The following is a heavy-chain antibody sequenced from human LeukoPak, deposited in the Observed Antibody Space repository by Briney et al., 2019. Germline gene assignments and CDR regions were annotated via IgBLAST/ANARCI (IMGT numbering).Heavy chain of an antibody. Sequence: GGSLRLSCAASGFTFSSYSMNWVRQAPGKGLEWVSSISSSSYIYYADSVKGRFTISRDNAKNSLYPQMNSLRAEDTAVYYCANSRYSNYVDYWGQGTLVTVSS. J-gene: IGHJ4*02. CDR2: ISSSSYI. D-gene: IGHD4-11*01. CDR3: ANSRYSNYVDY. CDR1: GFTFSSYS. V-gene: IGHV3-21*01.